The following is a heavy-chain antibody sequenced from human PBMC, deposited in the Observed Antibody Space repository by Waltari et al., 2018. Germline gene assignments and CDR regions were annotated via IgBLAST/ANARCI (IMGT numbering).Heavy chain of an antibody. J-gene: IGHJ3*02. Sequence: QVQLVQSGAEVKKPGSSVKVSCKASGGTFSSYAISWVRQAPGQGLEWMGGIIPILGIANYAKKFQGRVTSTADKSTSTAYMELSSLRSEDTAVYYCARGGGNWTPLGAFDIWGQGTMVTVSS. V-gene: IGHV1-69*10. CDR1: GGTFSSYA. CDR2: IIPILGIA. CDR3: ARGGGNWTPLGAFDI. D-gene: IGHD1-20*01.